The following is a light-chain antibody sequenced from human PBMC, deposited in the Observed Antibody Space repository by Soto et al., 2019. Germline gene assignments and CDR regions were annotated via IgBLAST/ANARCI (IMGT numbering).Light chain of an antibody. Sequence: AIRMTQSPSSFSASTGDRVTITCRASQGISSYLAWYQQKPGKAPKLLIYAASTLQSGVPSRFSGSGSGTDFTLTISCLQSEDFATYYCQQYYSYPTFGQGTEVEIK. J-gene: IGKJ1*01. V-gene: IGKV1-8*01. CDR1: QGISSY. CDR3: QQYYSYPT. CDR2: AAS.